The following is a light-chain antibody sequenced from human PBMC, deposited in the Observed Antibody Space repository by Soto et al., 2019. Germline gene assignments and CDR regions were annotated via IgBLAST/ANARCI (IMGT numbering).Light chain of an antibody. CDR3: SPYTSSSTYV. Sequence: QSVLTQPASVSGSPGQSITISCTGTSSDVGGYNYVSWYQQHPGKAPKLMIYEVSNRPSGVSNRFSGSKSGNTASLTISGLQAEDEADHYCSPYTSSSTYVFGTGTKFAVL. CDR2: EVS. V-gene: IGLV2-14*01. CDR1: SSDVGGYNY. J-gene: IGLJ1*01.